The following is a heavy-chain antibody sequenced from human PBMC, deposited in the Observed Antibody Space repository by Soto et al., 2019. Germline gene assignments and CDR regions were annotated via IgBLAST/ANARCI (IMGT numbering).Heavy chain of an antibody. V-gene: IGHV3-74*03. CDR2: INGDGSST. J-gene: IGHJ3*02. CDR3: AREIVVQTDGFDI. CDR1: GLTFSSYW. Sequence: EVQLVESGGGLVQPGGSLRLSCAASGLTFSSYWMHWVRQAPGKGLMWVSRINGDGSSTTYADSVKGRFTISRNNAKNTLYLQMNSLRAEDTAVYYCAREIVVQTDGFDIWGQGTMVTVSS. D-gene: IGHD1-26*01.